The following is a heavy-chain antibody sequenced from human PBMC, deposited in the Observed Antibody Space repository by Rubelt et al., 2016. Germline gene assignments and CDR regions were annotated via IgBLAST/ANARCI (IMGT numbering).Heavy chain of an antibody. D-gene: IGHD6-13*01. CDR3: ARDKWQLAASGTPKDH. V-gene: IGHV1-8*01. CDR2: MNPNSGNT. Sequence: IDTGRQATGQGLEWMGWMNPNSGNTGYAQKFQGRVTMTWNTSITTAYMELSSLRSEDTAVYYCARDKWQLAASGTPKDHWGQGTLVTVSS. J-gene: IGHJ4*02.